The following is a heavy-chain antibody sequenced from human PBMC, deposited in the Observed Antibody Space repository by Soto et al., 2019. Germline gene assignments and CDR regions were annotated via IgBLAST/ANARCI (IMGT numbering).Heavy chain of an antibody. D-gene: IGHD6-19*01. CDR2: MNPNSGNT. V-gene: IGHV1-8*01. CDR1: VYTFTSYD. CDR3: ARERAVAGNDY. J-gene: IGHJ4*02. Sequence: ASVTVSCKASVYTFTSYDINWVRQATGQGLEWMGWMNPNSGNTGYAQKFQGRVTMTRNTSISTAYMELSSLRSEDTAVYYCARERAVAGNDYWGQGTLVTVSS.